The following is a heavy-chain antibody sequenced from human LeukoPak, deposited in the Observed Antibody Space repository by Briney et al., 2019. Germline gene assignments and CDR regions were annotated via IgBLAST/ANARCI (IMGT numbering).Heavy chain of an antibody. CDR1: GFTFSSYS. V-gene: IGHV3-21*01. D-gene: IGHD1-26*01. Sequence: GGSLRLSCAASGFTFSSYSMNWVRQAQGKGLEWVSSISSSSSYIYYADSVKGRFTISRDNAKNSLYLQMNSLRAEDTAVYYCAREGEGDFDYWGQGTLVTVSS. CDR3: AREGEGDFDY. CDR2: ISSSSSYI. J-gene: IGHJ4*02.